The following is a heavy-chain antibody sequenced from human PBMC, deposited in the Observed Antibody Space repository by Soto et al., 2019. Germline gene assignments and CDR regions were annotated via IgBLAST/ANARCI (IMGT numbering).Heavy chain of an antibody. J-gene: IGHJ5*02. D-gene: IGHD3-3*01. V-gene: IGHV1-18*01. CDR2: ISANNGNA. CDR3: ARTLGDFWGGYYWFDP. Sequence: ASVKVSCKASGYTFTSYGISWVRQAPGQGLEWMGRISANNGNANYAQKLQGRVTITTDKSTSTAYMELSSLRSEDTAVYYCARTLGDFWGGYYWFDPWGQGTLVTVSS. CDR1: GYTFTSYG.